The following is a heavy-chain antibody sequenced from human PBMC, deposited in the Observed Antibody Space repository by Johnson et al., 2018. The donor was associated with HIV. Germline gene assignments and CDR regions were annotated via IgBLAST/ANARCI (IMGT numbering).Heavy chain of an antibody. D-gene: IGHD4-23*01. CDR2: IKQDGSEK. Sequence: VQLVESGGGLVQPGGSLRLSCAASGFSFRSYWMSWVRQAPGKGLEWVANIKQDGSEKYYADSVKGRFTISRDNAKNSLYLQMNSLRAEDTALYYCAKDLLGGNKGFDAFDIGGQGTMVTVSS. V-gene: IGHV3-7*03. CDR1: GFSFRSYW. CDR3: AKDLLGGNKGFDAFDI. J-gene: IGHJ3*02.